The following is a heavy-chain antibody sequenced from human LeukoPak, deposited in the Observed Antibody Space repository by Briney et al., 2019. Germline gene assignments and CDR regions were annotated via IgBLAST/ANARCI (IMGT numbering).Heavy chain of an antibody. D-gene: IGHD5-24*01. V-gene: IGHV3-74*01. CDR3: VRDAWMASTPVDY. J-gene: IGHJ4*02. Sequence: PGGSLRLSCAASGFTFSSYWMHWVRQSPGKGLLWVSRIKSDGSSTNYADSVKGQFTISRDNAKNTLYLQINSLRAEDTAVYYCVRDAWMASTPVDYWGQGTLVTVSS. CDR1: GFTFSSYW. CDR2: IKSDGSST.